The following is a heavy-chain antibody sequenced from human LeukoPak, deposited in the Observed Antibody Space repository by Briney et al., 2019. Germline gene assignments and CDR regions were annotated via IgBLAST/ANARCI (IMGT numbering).Heavy chain of an antibody. CDR1: GGSISSGGYW. CDR3: ARDRIRYGMDV. V-gene: IGHV4-61*08. CDR2: IYYSGST. Sequence: SSQTLSLTCTVPGGSISSGGYWWTWIRQPPGKGLEWIGYIYYSGSTNYNPSLKSRVTISVDTSKNQFSLKLSSVTAADTAVYYCARDRIRYGMDVWGQGTTVTVSS. J-gene: IGHJ6*02.